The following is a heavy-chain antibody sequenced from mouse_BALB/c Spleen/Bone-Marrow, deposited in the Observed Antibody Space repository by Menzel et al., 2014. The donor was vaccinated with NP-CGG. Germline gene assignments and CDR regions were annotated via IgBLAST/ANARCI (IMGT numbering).Heavy chain of an antibody. J-gene: IGHJ3*01. Sequence: DLVKPGASVKLSCKASGYTFTSYWINWIKQRPGQGLEWIGRIAPGSGSTYYNEMFKGKATLTVDTSTSTAYIQLSSLSSEDSAVYFRAREDMGYGNNDWFAYWGQGTLVTVSA. CDR2: IAPGSGST. CDR3: AREDMGYGNNDWFAY. V-gene: IGHV1S41*01. D-gene: IGHD2-1*01. CDR1: GYTFTSYW.